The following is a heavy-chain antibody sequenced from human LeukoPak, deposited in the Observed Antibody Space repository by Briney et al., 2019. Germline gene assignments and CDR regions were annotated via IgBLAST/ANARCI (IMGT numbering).Heavy chain of an antibody. CDR3: AREVGSSFGAFDI. Sequence: PGGSLRLSCAASGFTFSSYSMNWVRQAPGKGLEWVSSISSSSSYIYYADSVKGRFTISRDNAKNSLYLQMNSLRAEDTAVYYCAREVGSSFGAFDIWGQGTMVTVSS. J-gene: IGHJ3*02. CDR1: GFTFSSYS. CDR2: ISSSSSYI. D-gene: IGHD6-13*01. V-gene: IGHV3-21*01.